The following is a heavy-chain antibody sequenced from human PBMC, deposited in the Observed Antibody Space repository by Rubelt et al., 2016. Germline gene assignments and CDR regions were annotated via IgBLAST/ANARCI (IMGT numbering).Heavy chain of an antibody. D-gene: IGHD3-9*01. J-gene: IGHJ6*02. CDR2: IIPIFGTA. V-gene: IGHV1-69*06. CDR3: ASPPYDILTGYDYYYGMDV. CDR1: GGTFSSYA. Sequence: QVQLVQSGAEVKKPGSSVKVSCKASGGTFSSYAISWVRQAPGQGLEWMGGIIPIFGTANYAQKFQGRVTITADKSTGTAYMGLISLGSEDAAMYYGASPPYDILTGYDYYYGMDVWGQGTTVTVSS.